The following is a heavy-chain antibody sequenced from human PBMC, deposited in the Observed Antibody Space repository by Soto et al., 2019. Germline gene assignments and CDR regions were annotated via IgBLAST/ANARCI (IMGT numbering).Heavy chain of an antibody. J-gene: IGHJ5*02. CDR2: MNPNSGNT. CDR3: ARGIHRGRALMGVWFDP. CDR1: GYTFTSYD. Sequence: QVQLVQSGAEVKKPGASVKVSCKASGYTFTSYDINWVRQATGQGLEWMGWMNPNSGNTGYAQKFQDRVTMTRNTSISTAYMELSSLRSEDTAVYYCARGIHRGRALMGVWFDPWGQGTLVTVSS. V-gene: IGHV1-8*01. D-gene: IGHD2-8*01.